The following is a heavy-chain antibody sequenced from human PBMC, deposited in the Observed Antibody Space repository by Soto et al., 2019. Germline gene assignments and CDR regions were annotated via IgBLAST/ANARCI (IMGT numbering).Heavy chain of an antibody. CDR3: ARHSGHDQPLLLFDF. CDR2: IDPTDSYT. CDR1: GYSFSDSW. Sequence: PGESLKISCQASGYSFSDSWISWVRQLPGKGLEWVGRIDPTDSYTTYSPSFQGHVTISVDKSITTAYLQWSSLKASDTATYYCARHSGHDQPLLLFDFWGQGTLVTVSS. J-gene: IGHJ4*02. V-gene: IGHV5-10-1*01. D-gene: IGHD5-12*01.